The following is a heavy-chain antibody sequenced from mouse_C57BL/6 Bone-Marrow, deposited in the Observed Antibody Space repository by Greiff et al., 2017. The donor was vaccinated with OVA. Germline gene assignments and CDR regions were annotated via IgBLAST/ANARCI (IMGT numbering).Heavy chain of an antibody. CDR3: ARFYYYGSRAY. V-gene: IGHV1-22*01. Sequence: EVQLQQSGPELVKPGASVKMSCKASGYTFTDYNMHWVKQSHGKSLEWIGNINPNNGGTSYNQKFKGKATLTVNKSSSTAYMDLRSLTSEDSAVYYCARFYYYGSRAYWGQGTLVTVSA. J-gene: IGHJ3*01. CDR2: INPNNGGT. D-gene: IGHD1-1*01. CDR1: GYTFTDYN.